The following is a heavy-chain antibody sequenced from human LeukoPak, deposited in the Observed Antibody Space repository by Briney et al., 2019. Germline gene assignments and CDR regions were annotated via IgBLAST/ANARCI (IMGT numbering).Heavy chain of an antibody. CDR1: GFTFSSYG. Sequence: GRSLRLSCAASGFTFSSYGTHWVRQAPGKGLGWVAVISYDGSNKYYADSVKGRFTISRDNSKNTLYLQMNSLRAEDTAVYYCAKDRLSVPFDYWGQGTLVTVSS. D-gene: IGHD6-25*01. V-gene: IGHV3-30*18. J-gene: IGHJ4*02. CDR3: AKDRLSVPFDY. CDR2: ISYDGSNK.